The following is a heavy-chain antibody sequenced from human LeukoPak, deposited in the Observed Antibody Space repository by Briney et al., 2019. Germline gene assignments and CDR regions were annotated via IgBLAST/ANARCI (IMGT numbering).Heavy chain of an antibody. CDR2: IYYSGST. J-gene: IGHJ4*02. D-gene: IGHD3-22*01. CDR3: ARQPERSGSQIYFDY. CDR1: GGSFSGYY. V-gene: IGHV4-59*08. Sequence: SETLSLTCAVYGGSFSGYYWSWIRQPPGKGLEWIGYIYYSGSTNYNPSLKSRVTISVDTSKNQFSLKLSSVTAADTAVYYCARQPERSGSQIYFDYWGQGTLVTVSS.